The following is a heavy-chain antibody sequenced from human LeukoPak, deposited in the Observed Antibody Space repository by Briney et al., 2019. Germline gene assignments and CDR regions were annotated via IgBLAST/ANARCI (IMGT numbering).Heavy chain of an antibody. CDR1: GGSINNYY. CDR3: ARGSYPDAFDI. V-gene: IGHV4-59*12. J-gene: IGHJ3*02. CDR2: IHSRGTT. Sequence: SETLSLTCSVSGGSINNYYWIWIRQPPGKGLEWIGYIHSRGTTNYNPSLKSRVTISVDTSKNQFSLKLSSVTAADTAVYYCARGSYPDAFDIWGQGTMVIVSS.